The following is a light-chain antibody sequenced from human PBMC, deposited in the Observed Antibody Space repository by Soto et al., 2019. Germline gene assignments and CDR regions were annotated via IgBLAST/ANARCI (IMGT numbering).Light chain of an antibody. V-gene: IGKV3-20*01. J-gene: IGKJ1*01. Sequence: ETLMTQSPDTLSVSLGERATLSCRASQSLRSSLAWYQQKPGQAPRLFIYDASNRATGIPDRFSGSGSGTDFTLTISRLEPEDFAVYYCQQYSSSPRTFGQGTKVDI. CDR3: QQYSSSPRT. CDR1: QSLRSS. CDR2: DAS.